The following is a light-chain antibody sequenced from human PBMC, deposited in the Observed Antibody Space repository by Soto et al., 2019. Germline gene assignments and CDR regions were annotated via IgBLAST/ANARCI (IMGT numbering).Light chain of an antibody. V-gene: IGLV1-40*01. Sequence: QSVLTQAPSVSGAPGQRVTISCTGSSSNIGAGYDVQWYQHLPGTAPKLLIHGNTNRPSGVPDRFSGSKSGTSASLAITAPQAEDEGDYYCQSYDTTLSSWVFGGGTKVTVL. CDR3: QSYDTTLSSWV. CDR2: GNT. CDR1: SSNIGAGYD. J-gene: IGLJ3*02.